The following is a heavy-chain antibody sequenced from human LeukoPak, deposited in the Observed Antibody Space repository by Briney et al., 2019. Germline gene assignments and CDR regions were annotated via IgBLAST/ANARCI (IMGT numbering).Heavy chain of an antibody. CDR1: GGSISSSNFY. CDR3: ARQRAYYEHSTGYFGPYYFDY. D-gene: IGHD3-22*01. J-gene: IGHJ4*02. Sequence: SETLSLTCTVSGGSISSSNFYWGWIRQPPGKGPEWIGNIYYSGATYHSPSLKSRVTMSVDTSKNQFSLRLSSVTAADTAFYYCARQRAYYEHSTGYFGPYYFDYWGQGTLVAVSS. CDR2: IYYSGAT. V-gene: IGHV4-39*01.